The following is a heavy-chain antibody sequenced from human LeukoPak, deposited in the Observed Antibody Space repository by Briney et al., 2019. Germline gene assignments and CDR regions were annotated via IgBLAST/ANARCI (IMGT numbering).Heavy chain of an antibody. D-gene: IGHD2-15*01. CDR2: MNPNSGNA. CDR1: GYTFTSYD. Sequence: ASVKVSCTASGYTFTSYDVNWVRQATGQGLEWMGWMNPNSGNAGLAQKFQGRVTLTRDTSLSTAYMELSNLRSDDTAVYYCARDEVVAAPNYFGMVVWGQGTTVSVSS. CDR3: ARDEVVAAPNYFGMVV. J-gene: IGHJ6*02. V-gene: IGHV1-8*01.